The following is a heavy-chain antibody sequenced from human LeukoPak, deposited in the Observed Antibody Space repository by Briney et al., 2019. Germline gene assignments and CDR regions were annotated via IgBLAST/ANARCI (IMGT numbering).Heavy chain of an antibody. CDR1: GFTFSSYG. V-gene: IGHV3-30*02. CDR2: IRYDGSNK. J-gene: IGHJ4*02. Sequence: GGSLRLSCAASGFTFSSYGMHWVRQAPGKGLEWVAFIRYDGSNKYYADSVKGRFTISRDNSKNTLYLQMNSLRAEDTAVYYCAKDPLGYCTGGTCYIDYWGQGTLVTVSS. D-gene: IGHD2-8*02. CDR3: AKDPLGYCTGGTCYIDY.